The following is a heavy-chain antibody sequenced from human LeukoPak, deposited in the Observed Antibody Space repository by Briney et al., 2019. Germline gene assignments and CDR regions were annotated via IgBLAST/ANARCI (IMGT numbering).Heavy chain of an antibody. Sequence: GSSVKVSCKASGGTFSSYAISWVRQAPGQRLEWMGRIIPIFGTANYAQKFQGRVTITTDEPTSTAYMELSSLRSEDTAVYYCARDNFAYCGGDCYPTDYWGQGTLVTVSS. V-gene: IGHV1-69*05. D-gene: IGHD2-21*02. CDR3: ARDNFAYCGGDCYPTDY. CDR2: IIPIFGTA. J-gene: IGHJ4*02. CDR1: GGTFSSYA.